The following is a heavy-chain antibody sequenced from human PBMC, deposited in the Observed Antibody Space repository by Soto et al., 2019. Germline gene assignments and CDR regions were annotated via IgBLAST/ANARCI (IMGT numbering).Heavy chain of an antibody. CDR1: GFTFSSYG. J-gene: IGHJ4*02. CDR3: ARDGSSGYYGY. Sequence: QVQLVESGGGVVQPGRSLRLSCAASGFTFSSYGMHWVRQAPGKGLEWVAVIWYDGSNKYYADSVKGRFTISRDNSKNTLYLQMNSLRAEDTAVYYCARDGSSGYYGYWGLGTLVTVSS. V-gene: IGHV3-33*01. CDR2: IWYDGSNK. D-gene: IGHD3-22*01.